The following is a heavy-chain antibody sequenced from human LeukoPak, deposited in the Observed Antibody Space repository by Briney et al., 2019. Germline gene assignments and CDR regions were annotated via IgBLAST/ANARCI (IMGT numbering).Heavy chain of an antibody. CDR2: ISGSGGST. CDR1: GFTFGSYA. D-gene: IGHD3-9*01. Sequence: GGSLRLSCAASGFTFGSYAMSWVRQAPGKGLEWVSAISGSGGSTYYADSVKGRFTISRDNSKSTLYLQMNSLRAEDTAVYYCAKRNPDILTGYYPGAFDIWGQGTMVTVSS. J-gene: IGHJ3*02. V-gene: IGHV3-23*01. CDR3: AKRNPDILTGYYPGAFDI.